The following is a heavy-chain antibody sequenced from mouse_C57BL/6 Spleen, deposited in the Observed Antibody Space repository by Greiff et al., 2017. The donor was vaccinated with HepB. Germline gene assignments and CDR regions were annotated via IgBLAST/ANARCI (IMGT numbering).Heavy chain of an antibody. CDR3: TRDRYYGSSPYAMDY. V-gene: IGHV5-9-1*02. J-gene: IGHJ4*01. Sequence: EVQVVESGEGLVKPGGSLKLSCAASGFTFSSYAMSWVRQTPEKRLEWVAYISSGGDYIYYADTVKGRFTISRDNARNTLYLQMSSLKSEDTAMYYCTRDRYYGSSPYAMDYWGQGTSVTVSS. CDR2: ISSGGDYI. D-gene: IGHD1-1*01. CDR1: GFTFSSYA.